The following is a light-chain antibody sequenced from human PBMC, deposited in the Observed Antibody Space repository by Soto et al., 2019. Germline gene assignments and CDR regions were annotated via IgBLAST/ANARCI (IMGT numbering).Light chain of an antibody. J-gene: IGKJ1*01. Sequence: EIVMTQSPATLSVSPGERATLSCRASQSVGTYLAWYQQKPGQAPRLLLYGASTRAAGISPRISGGGSGTEFTLTSSSLQSEDFAVYYCQQYNDWPRTFGQGTKVGIK. V-gene: IGKV3-15*01. CDR1: QSVGTY. CDR2: GAS. CDR3: QQYNDWPRT.